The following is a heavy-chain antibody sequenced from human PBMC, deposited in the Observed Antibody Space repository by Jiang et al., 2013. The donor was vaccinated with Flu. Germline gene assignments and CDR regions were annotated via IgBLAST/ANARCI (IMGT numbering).Heavy chain of an antibody. CDR3: ARGRGPYDSSGLLDY. D-gene: IGHD3-22*01. Sequence: LLKPSETLSLTCAVYGGSFSGYYWSWIRQPPGKGLEWIGEINHSGSTNYNPSLKSRVTISVDTSKNQFSLKLSSVTAADTAVYYCARGRGPYDSSGLLDYWGQGTLVTVSS. V-gene: IGHV4-34*01. CDR1: GGSFSGYY. J-gene: IGHJ4*02. CDR2: INHSGST.